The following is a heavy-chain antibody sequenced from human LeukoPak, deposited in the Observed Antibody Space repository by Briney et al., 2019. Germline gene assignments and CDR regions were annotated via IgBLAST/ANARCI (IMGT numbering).Heavy chain of an antibody. CDR3: AKRGGYCSSTSCHRLNWFDP. V-gene: IGHV3-30*02. D-gene: IGHD2-2*01. Sequence: PGGSLRLSCAASGFTFSSYAMSWVRQAPGKGLEWVAFIRYDGSNKYYADSVKGRFTISRDNSKNTLYLQMNSLRAEDTAVYYCAKRGGYCSSTSCHRLNWFDPWGQGTLVTVSS. CDR1: GFTFSSYA. CDR2: IRYDGSNK. J-gene: IGHJ5*02.